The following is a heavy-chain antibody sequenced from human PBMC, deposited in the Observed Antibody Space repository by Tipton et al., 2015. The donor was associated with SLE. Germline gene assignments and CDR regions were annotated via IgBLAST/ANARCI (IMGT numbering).Heavy chain of an antibody. CDR1: GFTVSGNY. Sequence: SLRLSCAASGFTVSGNYMGWVRQAPGKGLEWVSALYASVDTYYADSVKGRFAISRDTSKNTLSLQMDSLRVEDTAIYYCARSTYSAIYDYWGQGTPVTVSS. J-gene: IGHJ4*02. D-gene: IGHD4-11*01. CDR3: ARSTYSAIYDY. CDR2: LYASVDT. V-gene: IGHV3-66*01.